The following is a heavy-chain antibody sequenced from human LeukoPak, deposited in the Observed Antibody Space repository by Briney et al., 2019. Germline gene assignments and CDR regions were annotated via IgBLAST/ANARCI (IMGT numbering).Heavy chain of an antibody. CDR3: ARQQGSWGVDNWFDP. V-gene: IGHV4-59*08. J-gene: IGHJ5*02. CDR1: GGSISSYY. CDR2: IYYSGST. D-gene: IGHD3-10*01. Sequence: SETLSLTCTVSGGSISSYYWSWIRQPPGKGLEWIGYIYYSGSTDYNPSLKSRVTISVDTSKNQFSLKLSSVTAVDTAVYYCARQQGSWGVDNWFDPWGQGTLVTVSS.